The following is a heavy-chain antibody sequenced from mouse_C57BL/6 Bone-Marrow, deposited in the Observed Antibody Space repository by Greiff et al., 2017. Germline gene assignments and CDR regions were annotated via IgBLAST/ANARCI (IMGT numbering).Heavy chain of an antibody. J-gene: IGHJ4*01. Sequence: EVQLQQSGPELVKPGASVKISCKASGYSFTGYYMNWVKQSPEKSLEWIGEINPSTGGTTYNQKFKAKATLTVDKSSSTAYMQLKSLTSEDSAVYYCARPPSKSDAMDYWGQGTSVTVSS. D-gene: IGHD2-10*02. V-gene: IGHV1-42*01. CDR1: GYSFTGYY. CDR3: ARPPSKSDAMDY. CDR2: INPSTGGT.